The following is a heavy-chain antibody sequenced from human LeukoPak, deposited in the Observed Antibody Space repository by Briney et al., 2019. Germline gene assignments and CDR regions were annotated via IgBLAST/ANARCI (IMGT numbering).Heavy chain of an antibody. Sequence: ASVNVSCKASGYTFTSYYMHWVRQAPEQGLEWMGIINPSGGSTSYAQKFQGRVTMARDTSTSTVYMELSSLRSEDTAVYYCASPKGGYYDSSGYLNYWGQGTLVTVSS. D-gene: IGHD3-22*01. CDR2: INPSGGST. CDR1: GYTFTSYY. J-gene: IGHJ4*02. CDR3: ASPKGGYYDSSGYLNY. V-gene: IGHV1-46*01.